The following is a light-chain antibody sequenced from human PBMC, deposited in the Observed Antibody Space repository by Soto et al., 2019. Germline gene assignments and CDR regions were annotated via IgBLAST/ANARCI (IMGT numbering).Light chain of an antibody. CDR3: NSYTSTFTWV. V-gene: IGLV2-14*01. J-gene: IGLJ3*02. CDR2: EVT. CDR1: SSDVGGHNF. Sequence: QSALTQPASVSGSPGQSITISCTGTSSDVGGHNFVSWYQHHPGKAPKLMIYEVTHRPSGISDRFSGSKSGNTASLTISGLQAEDEADYYCNSYTSTFTWVFGGGTKLTFL.